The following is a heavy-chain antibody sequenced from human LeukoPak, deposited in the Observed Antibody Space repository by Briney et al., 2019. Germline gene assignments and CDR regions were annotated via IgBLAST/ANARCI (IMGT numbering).Heavy chain of an antibody. V-gene: IGHV1-69*13. Sequence: SVKVSCKASGGTFSSYAISWVRQAPGQGLEWMGGIIPIFGTANYAQKFQGRVTITADESTSTANMELSSLRSEDTAVYCCARDYGDYGFGVYYYYYGMDVWGQGTAVTVSS. J-gene: IGHJ6*02. CDR2: IIPIFGTA. CDR3: ARDYGDYGFGVYYYYYGMDV. CDR1: GGTFSSYA. D-gene: IGHD4-17*01.